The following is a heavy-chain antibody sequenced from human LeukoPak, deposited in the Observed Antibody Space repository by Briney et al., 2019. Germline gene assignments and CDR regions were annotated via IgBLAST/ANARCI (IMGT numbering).Heavy chain of an antibody. CDR2: ISWNSGSI. Sequence: GRSLRLSCAASGFTFDDYAMQWVRPAPGKGLEWVSGISWNSGSIGYAYSVRGRFTISRDNAKNSLYLQMNSLRDEDTALYYCAKDITAAAGADWYFDLWGRGTLVTVSS. V-gene: IGHV3-9*01. CDR1: GFTFDDYA. D-gene: IGHD6-13*01. J-gene: IGHJ2*01. CDR3: AKDITAAAGADWYFDL.